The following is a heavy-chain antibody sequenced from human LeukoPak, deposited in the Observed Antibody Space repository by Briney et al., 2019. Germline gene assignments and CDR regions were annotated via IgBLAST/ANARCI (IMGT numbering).Heavy chain of an antibody. V-gene: IGHV3-11*04. CDR1: GFTFRDYY. Sequence: GGSLRLSCAASGFTFRDYYLSCIRQAPGKGLEWISYISSSAGTIHYVDSVKGRCTISRDTAKNSLYLQMDSLRVEDTAVYYCATSVTRRLLDWLIEICGRGKLVSVSS. D-gene: IGHD3-9*01. J-gene: IGHJ2*01. CDR3: ATSVTRRLLDWLIEI. CDR2: ISSSAGTI.